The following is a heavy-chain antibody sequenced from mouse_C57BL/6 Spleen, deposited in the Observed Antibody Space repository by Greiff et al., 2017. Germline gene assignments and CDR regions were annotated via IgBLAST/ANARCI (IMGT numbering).Heavy chain of an antibody. Sequence: QVQLKQPGAELVRPGSSVKLSCKASGYTFTSYWMHWVKQRPIKGLEWIGTIDPSDSDTHYNQKFKDKATLTVNKSSSTAYMQRMSLTSEDSAVYYCAKSDYGSSFYFDVWGTGTTVTVSS. CDR3: AKSDYGSSFYFDV. J-gene: IGHJ1*03. CDR2: IDPSDSDT. CDR1: GYTFTSYW. D-gene: IGHD1-1*01. V-gene: IGHV1-52*01.